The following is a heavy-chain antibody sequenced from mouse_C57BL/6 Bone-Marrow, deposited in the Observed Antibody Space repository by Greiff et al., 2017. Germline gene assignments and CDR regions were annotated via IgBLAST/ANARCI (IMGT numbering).Heavy chain of an antibody. CDR3: ARYSNYFDY. D-gene: IGHD2-5*01. CDR2: ISYDGSN. CDR1: GYSITSGYY. Sequence: EVQLQESGPGLVKPSQSLSLTCSVTGYSITSGYYWNWIRQFPGNKLEWMGYISYDGSNNYNPSLKNRISITRDTSKNQFFLKLNSVTTEDTATYYCARYSNYFDYWGHGTTLTVSS. V-gene: IGHV3-6*01. J-gene: IGHJ2*01.